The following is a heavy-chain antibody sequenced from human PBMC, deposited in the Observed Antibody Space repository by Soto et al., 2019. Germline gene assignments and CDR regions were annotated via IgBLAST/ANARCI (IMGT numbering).Heavy chain of an antibody. CDR2: ISGSGDST. CDR3: AKPGGSSWLYYFDY. CDR1: GFTFSSYA. V-gene: IGHV3-23*01. D-gene: IGHD6-13*01. J-gene: IGHJ4*02. Sequence: EVQLLESGGGLVQPGGSLRLSCAASGFTFSSYAMGWVRQAPGKGLEWVSGISGSGDSTFYADSVKGRFTISRDNAKNTLFLQISSLRADDTAVYNGAKPGGSSWLYYFDYWGQGMLVTVSS.